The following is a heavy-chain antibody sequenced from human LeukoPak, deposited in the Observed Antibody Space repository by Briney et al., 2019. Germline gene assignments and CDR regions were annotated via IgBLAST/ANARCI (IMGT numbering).Heavy chain of an antibody. Sequence: SETLSLTCTVSGGSISSGSYYWSWIRQPAGKGLEWIGRIYTSGSTNYNPSLKSRVTISVDTSKNQFSLKLSSVIAADTAVHYCARVTSSGYYYYYMDVWGKGTTVTVSS. J-gene: IGHJ6*03. V-gene: IGHV4-61*02. CDR2: IYTSGST. CDR3: ARVTSSGYYYYYMDV. D-gene: IGHD3-22*01. CDR1: GGSISSGSYY.